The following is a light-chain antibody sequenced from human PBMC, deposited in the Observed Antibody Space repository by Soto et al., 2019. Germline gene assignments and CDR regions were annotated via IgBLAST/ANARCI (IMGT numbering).Light chain of an antibody. CDR1: QTISSW. Sequence: DIQMTQAPSTLSGSVGDGVTITCRAGQTISSWLASYQQKPGKAPKLLIYKASTLKSGVPSRFSGSGSGTEFTLTISSLQPDDFATYYCQNYNSYSEAFGQGTKVDIK. CDR2: KAS. CDR3: QNYNSYSEA. V-gene: IGKV1-5*03. J-gene: IGKJ1*01.